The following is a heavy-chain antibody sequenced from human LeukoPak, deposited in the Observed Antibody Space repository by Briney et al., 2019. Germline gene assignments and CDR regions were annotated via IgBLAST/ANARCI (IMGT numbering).Heavy chain of an antibody. J-gene: IGHJ4*02. V-gene: IGHV4-34*01. D-gene: IGHD3-3*01. CDR3: ARSDFWSGYSLDY. CDR2: INHSGST. CDR1: GGSFSGYY. Sequence: SETLSLTCAVYGGSFSGYYWSWIRQPPGKGLEWIGEINHSGSTNYNPSLTSRVTISVDTSKNQFSLKLSSVTAADTAVYYCARSDFWSGYSLDYWGQGTLVTVSS.